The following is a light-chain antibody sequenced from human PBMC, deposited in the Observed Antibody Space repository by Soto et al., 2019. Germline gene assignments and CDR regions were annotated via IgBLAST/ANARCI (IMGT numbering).Light chain of an antibody. V-gene: IGKV3-15*01. CDR1: QSVSSSY. CDR3: QHYNNWPLT. J-gene: IGKJ4*01. Sequence: EIVLTQSPGTLSLSPGEIATLSCSASQSVSSSYLAWYQQKPGQTPRLLIYGTSTRATGIPARFSGSGSGTEFTLTISSLQSEDFAVYYCQHYNNWPLTFGGGTKVDIK. CDR2: GTS.